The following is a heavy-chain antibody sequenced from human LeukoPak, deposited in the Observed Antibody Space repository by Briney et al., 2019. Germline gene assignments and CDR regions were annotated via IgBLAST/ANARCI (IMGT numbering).Heavy chain of an antibody. CDR3: ARHSSSWYVSPDNWFDP. CDR1: GGSISSYY. D-gene: IGHD6-13*01. Sequence: NPSETLSLTCTVSGGSISSYYWSWIRQPPGKGLEWIGYIYYSGSTNYNPSLKSRVTISVDTSKNQFSLKLSSVTAADTAVYYCARHSSSWYVSPDNWFDPWGQGTLVTVSS. J-gene: IGHJ5*02. V-gene: IGHV4-59*08. CDR2: IYYSGST.